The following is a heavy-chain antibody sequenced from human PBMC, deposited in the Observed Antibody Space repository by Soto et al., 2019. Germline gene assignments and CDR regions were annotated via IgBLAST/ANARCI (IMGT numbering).Heavy chain of an antibody. CDR1: GFTFSSYA. J-gene: IGHJ5*02. CDR2: ISGSGGST. V-gene: IGHV3-23*01. CDR3: AKDPASITMVRGVISWFDT. Sequence: GGSLRLSCAASGFTFSSYAMSWVRQAPGKGLEWVSAISGSGGSTYYADSVKGRFTISRDNSKNTLYLQMNSLRAEDTAVYYCAKDPASITMVRGVISWFDTWGQGTLVTVSS. D-gene: IGHD3-10*01.